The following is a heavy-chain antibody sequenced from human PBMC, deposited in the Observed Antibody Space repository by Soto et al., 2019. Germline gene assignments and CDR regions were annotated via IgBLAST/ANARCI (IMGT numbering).Heavy chain of an antibody. CDR2: FNPNSGDT. CDR1: GYIFTAYS. CDR3: AREASAVISLDY. Sequence: ASVKVSCKASGYIFTAYSMHWVRQAPGQGLEWVGWFNPNSGDTVYAQKFQGRVTLTGDTSISTAYMELYSLTSDDTAVYYCAREASAVISLDYWGQGTLVTVSS. V-gene: IGHV1-2*02. D-gene: IGHD6-19*01. J-gene: IGHJ4*02.